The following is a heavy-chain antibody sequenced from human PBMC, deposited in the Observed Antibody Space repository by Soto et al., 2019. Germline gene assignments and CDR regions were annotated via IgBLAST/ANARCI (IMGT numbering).Heavy chain of an antibody. J-gene: IGHJ4*02. CDR3: ATALPDSSGYYYLFDY. D-gene: IGHD3-22*01. CDR1: GYTLTELS. CDR2: FDPEDGET. V-gene: IGHV1-24*01. Sequence: QVPLVQSGAEVKKPGASVKVSCKVSGYTLTELSMHWVRQAPGKGLEWMGGFDPEDGETIYAQKFQGRVTMTEDTSTDTAYMELSSLRSEDTAVYYCATALPDSSGYYYLFDYWGQGTLVTVSS.